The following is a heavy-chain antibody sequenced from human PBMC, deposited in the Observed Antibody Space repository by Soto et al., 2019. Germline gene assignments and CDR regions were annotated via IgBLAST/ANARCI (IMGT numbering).Heavy chain of an antibody. Sequence: EVQVVESGGGLVKPGGSLRLSCAASGFTFSEYSFLWVRQAPGKGLEWLSFIANGDNHIFYSDSVKGRFTISRDNAKNSVYLQLNSLRADDSAVYYCARENGHCTDACNRGAFELWGQGTMVTVSS. CDR1: GFTFSEYS. D-gene: IGHD2-2*01. V-gene: IGHV3-21*01. J-gene: IGHJ3*01. CDR2: IANGDNHI. CDR3: ARENGHCTDACNRGAFEL.